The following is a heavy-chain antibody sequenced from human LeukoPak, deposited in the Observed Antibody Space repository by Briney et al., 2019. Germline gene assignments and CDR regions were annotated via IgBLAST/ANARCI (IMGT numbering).Heavy chain of an antibody. CDR2: IRYDGSNK. CDR3: AKDRVQWLLYCLDY. CDR1: GFTFSSYG. V-gene: IGHV3-30*02. Sequence: PGGSLRLSCAASGFTFSSYGMHWVRQAPGKGLEWVAFIRYDGSNKYYADSVKGRFTISRDNSKNTLYLQMNSLRAEDTALYYCAKDRVQWLLYCLDYWGQGTLVTVSS. J-gene: IGHJ4*02. D-gene: IGHD6-19*01.